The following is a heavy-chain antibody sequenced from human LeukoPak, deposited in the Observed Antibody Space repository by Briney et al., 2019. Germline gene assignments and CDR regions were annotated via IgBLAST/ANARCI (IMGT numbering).Heavy chain of an antibody. V-gene: IGHV3-33*01. CDR2: IWYDGSNK. CDR3: ARDFIVGATNPLGY. CDR1: GFTFSSYG. Sequence: GGSLRLSCAASGFTFSSYGMHWVRQAPGKGLEWVAVIWYDGSNKYYADSVKGRFTISRDNSKNTLYLQMNSLRAEDTAVYYCARDFIVGATNPLGYWGQGTLVTVSS. D-gene: IGHD1-26*01. J-gene: IGHJ4*02.